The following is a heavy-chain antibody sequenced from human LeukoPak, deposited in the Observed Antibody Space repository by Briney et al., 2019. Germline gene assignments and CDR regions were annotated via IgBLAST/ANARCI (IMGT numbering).Heavy chain of an antibody. Sequence: SETLSPTCAVYGGSFSGYYWSWIRQPPGKGLEWIGEINHSGSTNYNPSLKSRVTISVDTSKNQFSLKLSSVTAADTAVYYCARGAGYDFWSGYGYYMDVWGKGTTVTVSS. CDR2: INHSGST. CDR1: GGSFSGYY. V-gene: IGHV4-34*01. J-gene: IGHJ6*03. D-gene: IGHD3-3*01. CDR3: ARGAGYDFWSGYGYYMDV.